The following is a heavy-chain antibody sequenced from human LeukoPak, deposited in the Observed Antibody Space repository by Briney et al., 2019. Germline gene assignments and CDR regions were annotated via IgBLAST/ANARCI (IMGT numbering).Heavy chain of an antibody. CDR1: GGSFRSSSYY. CDR2: IYYSGST. J-gene: IGHJ4*02. D-gene: IGHD5-24*01. CDR3: ARSPLDGYNYLDY. V-gene: IGHV4-39*01. Sequence: PSETLSLTCTVSGGSFRSSSYYWGWIRQTPGKGLEWIGCIYYSGSTYYNPSLKSRVTISVDTSENQFSLKLSSVTAADTAVYYCARSPLDGYNYLDYWGQGTLVTVSS.